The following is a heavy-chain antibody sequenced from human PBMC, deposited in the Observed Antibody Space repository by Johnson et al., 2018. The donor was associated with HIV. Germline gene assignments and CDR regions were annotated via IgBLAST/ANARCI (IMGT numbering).Heavy chain of an antibody. Sequence: QVQLVESGGGVVQPGRSLRLSCAASGFTFSSYAMHWVRQAPGKGLEWVAVISYDGSNKYYADSVKGRFTISRDNSKNTLYLQMNSLRAEDTAVYYCAKECAYIRTFDIWGQGTLVTVSS. D-gene: IGHD5-18*01. CDR1: GFTFSSYA. J-gene: IGHJ3*02. CDR2: ISYDGSNK. CDR3: AKECAYIRTFDI. V-gene: IGHV3-30*04.